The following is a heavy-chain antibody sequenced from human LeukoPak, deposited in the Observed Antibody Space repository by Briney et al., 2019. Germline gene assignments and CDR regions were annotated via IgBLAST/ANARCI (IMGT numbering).Heavy chain of an antibody. CDR3: ARLADIVVVPAANLDY. D-gene: IGHD2-2*01. CDR1: GFTFNNYW. J-gene: IGHJ4*02. CDR2: IYYSGST. V-gene: IGHV4-39*01. Sequence: PWGSLRLSCAASGFTFNNYWVHWIRQPPGKGLEWIGSIYYSGSTYYNPSLKSRVTISVDTSKNQFSLKLSSVTAADTAVYYCARLADIVVVPAANLDYWGQGTLVTVSS.